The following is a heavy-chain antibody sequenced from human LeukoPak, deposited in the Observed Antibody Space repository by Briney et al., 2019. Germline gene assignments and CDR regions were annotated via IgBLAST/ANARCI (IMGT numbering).Heavy chain of an antibody. D-gene: IGHD3-22*01. Sequence: SGGSLRLSCAASGFTFSSYAMSWVRQAPGKGLEWVSVIYSGGSTYYADSVKGRFTISRDNSKNTVDLQMNSLRAEDTAVYYCARGHDYDSSVAYWGQGTLVTVSS. CDR3: ARGHDYDSSVAY. CDR2: IYSGGST. CDR1: GFTFSSYA. J-gene: IGHJ4*02. V-gene: IGHV3-66*01.